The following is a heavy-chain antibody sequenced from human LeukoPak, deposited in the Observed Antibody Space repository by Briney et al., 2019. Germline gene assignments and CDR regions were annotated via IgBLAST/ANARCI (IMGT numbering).Heavy chain of an antibody. D-gene: IGHD2-15*01. V-gene: IGHV4-59*01. CDR1: GGSISSYY. J-gene: IGHJ4*02. Sequence: PSETLSLTCTVSGGSISSYYWSWIRQPPGKGLEWIGYIYYSGSTNYNPSLKSRVTISVDTSKNQFSLKLSSVTAADTAVYYCAREKWGQPIDYWGQGTLVTVSS. CDR2: IYYSGST. CDR3: AREKWGQPIDY.